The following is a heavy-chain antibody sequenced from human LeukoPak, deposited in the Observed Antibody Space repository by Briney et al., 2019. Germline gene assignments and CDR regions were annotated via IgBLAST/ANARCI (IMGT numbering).Heavy chain of an antibody. J-gene: IGHJ6*03. CDR3: ARYNWNPYYMDV. CDR1: GGTFSSYA. D-gene: IGHD1-20*01. CDR2: IIPIFGTA. V-gene: IGHV1-69*05. Sequence: SVKVSCKASGGTFSSYAISWVRQAPGQGLECMGRIIPIFGTANYAQKFQGRVTITTDESTSTAYMELSSLRSEDTAVYYCARYNWNPYYMDVWGKGTTVTVSS.